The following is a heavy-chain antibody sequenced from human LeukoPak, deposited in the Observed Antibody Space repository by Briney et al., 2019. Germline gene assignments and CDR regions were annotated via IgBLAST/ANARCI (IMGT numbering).Heavy chain of an antibody. CDR1: GGSFSGYY. D-gene: IGHD3-22*01. CDR2: INHSGST. V-gene: IGHV4-34*01. J-gene: IGHJ4*02. CDR3: AGERRKNYYDSSGRFDY. Sequence: PSETLSLTCAVYGGSFSGYYWSWIRQPPGKGLEWIGEINHSGSTNYNPSLKSRVTISVDTSKNQFSLKLSSVTAADTAVYYCAGERRKNYYDSSGRFDYWGQGTLVTVPS.